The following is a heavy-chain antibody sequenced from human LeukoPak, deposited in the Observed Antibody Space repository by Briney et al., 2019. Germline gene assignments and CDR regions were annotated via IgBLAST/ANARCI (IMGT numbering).Heavy chain of an antibody. CDR3: TRGYDSRY. V-gene: IGHV3-30*02. CDR1: GFPFTTDA. D-gene: IGHD3-9*01. CDR2: IRLDGSNE. Sequence: GGSLRLSCAASGFPFTTDAMNWVRQAPGKGLEWVAFIRLDGSNEQYADSVKGRFIISRDNSKNTLYMQMHSLTSDDTAVYYCTRGYDSRYWGQGTLVTVSS. J-gene: IGHJ4*02.